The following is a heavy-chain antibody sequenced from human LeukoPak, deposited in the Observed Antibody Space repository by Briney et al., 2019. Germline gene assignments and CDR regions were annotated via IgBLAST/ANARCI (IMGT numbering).Heavy chain of an antibody. CDR2: IYSGGDT. CDR1: GFTVSSNY. D-gene: IGHD1-14*01. J-gene: IGHJ6*02. V-gene: IGHV3-53*01. CDR3: ARETCRTGCPHYYYGMDV. Sequence: GGSLRLSCAASGFTVSSNYMNWVRQAPGKGLEWVSVIYSGGDTYYADSVKGRFTIYRGSSKNTLYLQMNSLRAEDTAVYYCARETCRTGCPHYYYGMDVWGQGTTVTVSS.